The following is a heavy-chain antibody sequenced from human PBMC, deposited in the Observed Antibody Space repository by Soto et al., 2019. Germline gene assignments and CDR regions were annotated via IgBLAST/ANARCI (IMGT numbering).Heavy chain of an antibody. V-gene: IGHV1-8*01. D-gene: IGHD2-15*01. CDR1: GYTFTDYD. Sequence: QEQLVQSGAEVKKPGASVKVSCKTSGYTFTDYDINWVRQATGHGLEWIGWMNPNSGETGYAQKFHGRVTMTRSASLSTAYLELSSLRSEDTAVYYCARVAVAARPRWYNWFDPWGQGTLVTVSS. CDR2: MNPNSGET. CDR3: ARVAVAARPRWYNWFDP. J-gene: IGHJ5*02.